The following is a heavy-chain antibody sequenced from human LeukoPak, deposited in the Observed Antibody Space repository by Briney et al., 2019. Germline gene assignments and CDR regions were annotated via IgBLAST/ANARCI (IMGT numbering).Heavy chain of an antibody. V-gene: IGHV3-23*01. Sequence: ASVKVSCKASGGTFISYAISWVRQAPGTGLEWVSTISESGDATWHIDSVKGRFTISRDNSKNTLHLQMNSLRTEDTAVYYCAKDQQYSPCFDHWGQGTLVTVSS. CDR3: AKDQQYSPCFDH. J-gene: IGHJ4*02. D-gene: IGHD2/OR15-2a*01. CDR1: GGTFISYA. CDR2: ISESGDAT.